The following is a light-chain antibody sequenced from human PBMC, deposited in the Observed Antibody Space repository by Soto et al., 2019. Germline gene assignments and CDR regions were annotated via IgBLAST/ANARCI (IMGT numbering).Light chain of an antibody. CDR3: QSYDRSLSGSGV. Sequence: QSVLTQPPSVSGAPGQKVTISCTGSSSNIGAAVDVHWYQQLPGTAPQLLNYANRNRPSGVPDRFAGSKSGTSASLAITGLQPEDEADYYCQSYDRSLSGSGVFGGGTKLTVL. J-gene: IGLJ3*02. CDR2: ANR. V-gene: IGLV1-40*01. CDR1: SSNIGAAVD.